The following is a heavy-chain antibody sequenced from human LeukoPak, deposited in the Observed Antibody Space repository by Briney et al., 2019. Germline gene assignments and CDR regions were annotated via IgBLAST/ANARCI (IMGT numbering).Heavy chain of an antibody. Sequence: GGSLRLSCAASGFTFSSYWMHWVRQAPGKGLVWVSRINSDGSSTSYADSVKGRFTISRDNAKNTLYLQMNSLRAEDTAVYYCATLSSSWHFDYWGQGTLVTASS. D-gene: IGHD6-13*01. CDR3: ATLSSSWHFDY. V-gene: IGHV3-74*01. J-gene: IGHJ4*02. CDR2: INSDGSST. CDR1: GFTFSSYW.